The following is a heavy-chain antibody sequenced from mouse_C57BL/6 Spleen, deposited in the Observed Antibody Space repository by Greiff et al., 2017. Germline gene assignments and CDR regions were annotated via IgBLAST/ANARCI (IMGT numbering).Heavy chain of an antibody. CDR1: GYSITSGYY. V-gene: IGHV3-6*01. CDR3: ARIDGYLYFDV. CDR2: ISYDGSN. D-gene: IGHD2-3*01. Sequence: VQLQQSGPGLVKPSQSLSLTCSVTGYSITSGYYWNWIRQFPGNKLEWMGYISYDGSNNYNPSLKNRISITRDTSKNQFFLKLNSVTTEDTATYYCARIDGYLYFDVWGTGTTVTVSS. J-gene: IGHJ1*03.